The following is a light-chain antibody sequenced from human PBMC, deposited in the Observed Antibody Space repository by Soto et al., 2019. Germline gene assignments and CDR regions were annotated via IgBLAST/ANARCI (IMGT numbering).Light chain of an antibody. J-gene: IGKJ5*01. V-gene: IGKV2-30*01. Sequence: VVMTQSPLSLPVTLGQPASISCRSSQSVVYTDGNAYLNWFHQRPGQSPRRLIYTVSKRDSGVPDRFSDSGSGTDFTLKISRVEAEDVGVYYCMQSTYWPITFGQGTRLEIK. CDR3: MQSTYWPIT. CDR2: TVS. CDR1: QSVVYTDGNAY.